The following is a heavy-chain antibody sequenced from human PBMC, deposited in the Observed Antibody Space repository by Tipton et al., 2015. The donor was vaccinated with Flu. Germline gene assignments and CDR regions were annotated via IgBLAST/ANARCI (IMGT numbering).Heavy chain of an antibody. CDR2: INQDGSER. V-gene: IGHV3-7*01. Sequence: SLRLSCAASGFTLSNFWMSWVRQAPGKGLEWVANINQDGSERYYVDSVKGRFTISRDNAKNSLYLQMNNLRAEDTAVYFCVGGSGWLSDHWGQGTLATVSS. CDR3: VGGSGWLSDH. D-gene: IGHD6-19*01. CDR1: GFTLSNFW. J-gene: IGHJ4*02.